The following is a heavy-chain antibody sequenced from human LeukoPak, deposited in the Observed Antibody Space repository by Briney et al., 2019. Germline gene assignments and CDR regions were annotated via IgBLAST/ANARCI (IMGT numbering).Heavy chain of an antibody. CDR2: IIPIFGTA. V-gene: IGHV1-69*13. CDR1: GGTFSSYA. CDR3: ARAGDYYGSGSYGYYYYYYMDV. D-gene: IGHD3-10*01. J-gene: IGHJ6*03. Sequence: ASVKVSCKASGGTFSSYAISWVRQAPGQGLEWMGGIIPIFGTANYAQKFQGRVTITADESTSTAYMELSSLRSEDTAVYYCARAGDYYGSGSYGYYYYYYMDVWGKGTTVTISS.